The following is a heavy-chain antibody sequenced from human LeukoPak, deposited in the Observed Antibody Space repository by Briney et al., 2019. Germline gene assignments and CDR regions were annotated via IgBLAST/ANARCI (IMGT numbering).Heavy chain of an antibody. V-gene: IGHV3-30-3*01. CDR1: GFTFSSYA. Sequence: PGGSLRLSCAASGFTFSSYAMHWVRQAPGKGLEWVAVISYDGSNKYYADSVKGRLTISRDNSKNTLYLQMNSLRAEDTAVYYCARWDSDTAMVTVDYWGQGTLVTVSS. CDR2: ISYDGSNK. D-gene: IGHD5-18*01. J-gene: IGHJ4*02. CDR3: ARWDSDTAMVTVDY.